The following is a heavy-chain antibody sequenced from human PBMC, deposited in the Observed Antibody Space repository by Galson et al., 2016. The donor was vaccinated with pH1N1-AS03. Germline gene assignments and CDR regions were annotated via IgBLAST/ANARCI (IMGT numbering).Heavy chain of an antibody. D-gene: IGHD3-9*01. CDR3: SRGDWFH. CDR2: IRTKTNSYAT. Sequence: SLRLSCAAPGFTFSRSTMHWVRQASGKGLEWVGHIRTKTNSYATAYGASMKGRFTISRDDSKNITYLQMNSLQIDDTAVYFCSRGDWFHWGQGTLVTVSS. V-gene: IGHV3-73*01. CDR1: GFTFSRST. J-gene: IGHJ4*02.